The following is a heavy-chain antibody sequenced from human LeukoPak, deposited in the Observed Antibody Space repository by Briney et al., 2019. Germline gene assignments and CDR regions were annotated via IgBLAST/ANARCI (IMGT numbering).Heavy chain of an antibody. V-gene: IGHV3-21*01. Sequence: KSGGSLRLSCAASGFTFSTYSMNWVRQAPGKGLEWVSPIISGTYIYYADSVKGRFTISRDNAKNSLYLQMNSLRAEDTAVYYCARDFAQTGDYHHFDYWGQGTPVTVSS. D-gene: IGHD7-27*01. CDR2: IISGTYI. J-gene: IGHJ4*02. CDR1: GFTFSTYS. CDR3: ARDFAQTGDYHHFDY.